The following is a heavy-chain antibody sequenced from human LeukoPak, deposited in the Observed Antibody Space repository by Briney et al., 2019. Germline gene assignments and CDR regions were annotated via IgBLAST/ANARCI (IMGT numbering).Heavy chain of an antibody. V-gene: IGHV4-39*07. Sequence: SETLSLTCSVSGGSISSSGYYWGWIRQSPGEGLEWIGNIYYSGSTYYNPSLKSRVTISVDTSKNQFSLKLSSVTAADTAVYYCARDAFVSCDSSGYYHFDYWGQGTLVTVSS. CDR3: ARDAFVSCDSSGYYHFDY. CDR2: IYYSGST. J-gene: IGHJ4*02. D-gene: IGHD3-22*01. CDR1: GGSISSSGYY.